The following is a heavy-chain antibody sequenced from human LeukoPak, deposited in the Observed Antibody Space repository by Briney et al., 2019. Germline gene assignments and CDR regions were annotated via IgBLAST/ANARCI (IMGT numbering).Heavy chain of an antibody. J-gene: IGHJ4*02. CDR3: ARDKSKAMVIDY. V-gene: IGHV3-33*01. CDR1: RFTFSSYG. D-gene: IGHD5-18*01. CDR2: IWYDGSNK. Sequence: GGSLRLSCAASRFTFSSYGMHWVRQAPGKGLEWVAVIWYDGSNKYYADSVKGRFTISRDNSKNTLYLQMNSLRAEDTAVYYCARDKSKAMVIDYWGQGTLVTVSS.